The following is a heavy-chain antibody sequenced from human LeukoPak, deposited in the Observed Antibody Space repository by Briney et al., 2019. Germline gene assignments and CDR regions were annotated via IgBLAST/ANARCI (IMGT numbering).Heavy chain of an antibody. D-gene: IGHD1-26*01. CDR2: IDHSGST. Sequence: SETLSLTCAVSGGSISSSNWWSWVRQPPGKGLEWIGEIDHSGSTNYNPSLKSRVTISVDKSKNQFSLKLSSVTAADTAVYYCARGATPWPPGIVGATNSDYWGQGTLVTVSS. CDR1: GGSISSSNW. J-gene: IGHJ4*02. CDR3: ARGATPWPPGIVGATNSDY. V-gene: IGHV4-4*02.